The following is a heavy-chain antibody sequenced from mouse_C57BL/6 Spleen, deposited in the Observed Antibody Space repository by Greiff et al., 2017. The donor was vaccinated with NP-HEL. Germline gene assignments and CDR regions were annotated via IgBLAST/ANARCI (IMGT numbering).Heavy chain of an antibody. V-gene: IGHV1-69*01. CDR1: GYTFTSYW. D-gene: IGHD1-1*02. CDR2: IDPSDSYT. CDR3: ARSDGSHWYFDV. Sequence: VQLQQPGAELVMPGASVKLSCKASGYTFTSYWMHWVKQRPGQGLEWIGEIDPSDSYTNYNQKFKGKSTLTVDKSSSTAYMQLSSLTSEDSAVYYGARSDGSHWYFDVWGTGTTVTVSS. J-gene: IGHJ1*03.